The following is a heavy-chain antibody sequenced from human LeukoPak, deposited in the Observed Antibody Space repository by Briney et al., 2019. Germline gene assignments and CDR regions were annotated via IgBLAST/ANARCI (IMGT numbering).Heavy chain of an antibody. Sequence: ASVKVSRKDSGYTFTGYYMHWVRQAPGQGLEWMGWINPNSGGTNYAQKFQGRVTMTRDTSISTAYMELSRLRSDDTAVYYCARERNIVGATRVFDPWGQGTLVTVSS. D-gene: IGHD1-26*01. CDR2: INPNSGGT. CDR1: GYTFTGYY. V-gene: IGHV1-2*02. J-gene: IGHJ5*02. CDR3: ARERNIVGATRVFDP.